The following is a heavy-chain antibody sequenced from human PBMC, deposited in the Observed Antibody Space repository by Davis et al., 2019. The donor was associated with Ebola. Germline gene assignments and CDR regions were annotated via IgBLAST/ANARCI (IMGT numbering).Heavy chain of an antibody. D-gene: IGHD2-15*01. CDR3: ARDLHRSAAGFDI. J-gene: IGHJ3*02. CDR1: GFTFSSYS. Sequence: GGSLRLSCAASGFTFSSYSMNWVRQAPGKGLEWVSYISSSSSTIYYADSVKGRFTISRDNAKNSLYLQMNSLRAEDTAVYYCARDLHRSAAGFDIWGQGTTVTVSS. CDR2: ISSSSSTI. V-gene: IGHV3-48*04.